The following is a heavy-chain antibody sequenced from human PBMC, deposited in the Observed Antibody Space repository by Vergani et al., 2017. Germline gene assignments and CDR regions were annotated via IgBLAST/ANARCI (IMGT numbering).Heavy chain of an antibody. J-gene: IGHJ6*02. CDR1: GGTFSSYA. D-gene: IGHD2-2*01. V-gene: IGHV1-69*18. Sequence: QVQLVQSGAEVKKPGSSVKVSCKASGGTFSSYAISWVRQAPGQGLEWMGRIIPIFGTANYAQKFQGRVRITADEATSTAYRELSSLRSEDTAVYYCARVCRLSDRVGYYYYGMDVWGQGTTVTVSS. CDR3: ARVCRLSDRVGYYYYGMDV. CDR2: IIPIFGTA.